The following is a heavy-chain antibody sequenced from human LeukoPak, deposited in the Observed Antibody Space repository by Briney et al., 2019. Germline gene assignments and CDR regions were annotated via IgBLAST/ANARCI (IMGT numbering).Heavy chain of an antibody. J-gene: IGHJ5*02. CDR1: GGSISSYY. CDR2: INHSGVT. D-gene: IGHD1-26*01. Sequence: PSETLSLTCTVSGGSISSYYWTWIRQPPGKGLEYIGEINHSGVTKYNPSHKSRVTMSVDTSKNQFSLKLSSVTAADTAVYYCARRASSWEAWFDPWGQGTLVTVSS. V-gene: IGHV4-34*01. CDR3: ARRASSWEAWFDP.